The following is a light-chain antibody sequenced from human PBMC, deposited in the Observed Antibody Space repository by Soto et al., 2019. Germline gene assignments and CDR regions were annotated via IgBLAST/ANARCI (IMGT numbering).Light chain of an antibody. J-gene: IGKJ5*01. V-gene: IGKV1-5*01. Sequence: DIQMTQSPSTLSASVGDRVTITCRASQSISSWLAWYQQKPGKAPKLLIYDASSLESGVPSRFSGSGSGTEFTLTISSLQPDDFATYYCQQYNSYRITFGQGTRPEI. CDR2: DAS. CDR1: QSISSW. CDR3: QQYNSYRIT.